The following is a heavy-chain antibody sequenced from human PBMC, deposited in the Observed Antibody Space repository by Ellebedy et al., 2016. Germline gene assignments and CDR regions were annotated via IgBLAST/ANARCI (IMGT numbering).Heavy chain of an antibody. V-gene: IGHV4-61*01. CDR2: LYNDGST. J-gene: IGHJ3*01. CDR1: GDSVSQSSNY. CDR3: AKMRSRVRSSFDV. Sequence: SETLSLTXSVSGDSVSQSSNYWGWIRQPPGKGLEWIGYLYNDGSTNYNPSLNNRVTISVDTSKNQFSLKLISVTAADTAVYYCAKMRSRVRSSFDVWGQGSMVTVSS. D-gene: IGHD4-17*01.